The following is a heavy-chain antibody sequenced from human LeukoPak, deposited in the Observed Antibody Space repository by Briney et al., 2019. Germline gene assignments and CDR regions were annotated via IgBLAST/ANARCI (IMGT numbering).Heavy chain of an antibody. D-gene: IGHD3-9*01. CDR2: TYYRSKWYN. Sequence: SQTLSLTCAISGDSVSSNSAAWNWIRQSPSRGLEWLGRTYYRSKWYNDYAVSVKSRITINPDTSKNQFSLQLNSVTPEDTAVYYCARGRVDYDILTGYPKGSAFDIWGQGTMVTVSS. CDR1: GDSVSSNSAA. J-gene: IGHJ3*02. V-gene: IGHV6-1*01. CDR3: ARGRVDYDILTGYPKGSAFDI.